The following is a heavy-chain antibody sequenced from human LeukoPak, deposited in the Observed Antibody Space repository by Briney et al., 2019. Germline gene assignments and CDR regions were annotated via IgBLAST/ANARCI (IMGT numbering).Heavy chain of an antibody. D-gene: IGHD6-13*01. Sequence: SQTLSLTCAISGDSVSSNSAAWHWIRQSPSRGLEWLGRTYYRSKWYNDYAVSAKSRITINPDTSKNQFSLQLNSVTPEDTALYYCARAGSSRFYFDYWGQGTLVTVSS. CDR3: ARAGSSRFYFDY. CDR1: GDSVSSNSAA. V-gene: IGHV6-1*01. CDR2: TYYRSKWYN. J-gene: IGHJ4*02.